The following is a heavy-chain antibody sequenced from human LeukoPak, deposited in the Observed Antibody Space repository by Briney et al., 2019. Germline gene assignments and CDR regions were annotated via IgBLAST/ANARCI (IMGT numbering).Heavy chain of an antibody. CDR2: INSDGSST. V-gene: IGHV3-74*01. CDR1: GFTVSSNY. D-gene: IGHD3-10*01. J-gene: IGHJ2*01. CDR3: ARVYGSGSYHTWYFDL. Sequence: PGGSLRLSCAASGFTVSSNYMSWVRQAPGKGLVWVSRINSDGSSTSYADSVKGRFTISRDNAKNTLYLQMNSLRAEDTAVYYCARVYGSGSYHTWYFDLWGRGTLVTVSS.